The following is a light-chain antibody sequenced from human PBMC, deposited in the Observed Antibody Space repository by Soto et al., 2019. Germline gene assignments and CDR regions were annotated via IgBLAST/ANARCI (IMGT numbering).Light chain of an antibody. J-gene: IGLJ2*01. CDR2: KDI. CDR1: ALPKQY. CDR3: QSADSSGTYAHVI. V-gene: IGLV3-25*03. Sequence: SYELTQPPSVSVSPGQTARITCSGDALPKQYAYWYQQKPGQAPVLVIYKDIERPSGIPERFSGSSSGTTVTLIISGVQAEDEADYYCQSADSSGTYAHVIFGGGTKLTVL.